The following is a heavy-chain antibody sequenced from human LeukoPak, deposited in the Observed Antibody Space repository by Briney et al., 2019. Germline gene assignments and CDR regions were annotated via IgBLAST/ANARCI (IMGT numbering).Heavy chain of an antibody. CDR2: IIPIFGTA. Sequence: EASVNVSCKASGGTFSSYAISWVRQAPGQGLEWMGGIIPIFGTANYAQKFQGRVTITADESTSTAYMELSSLRSEDTAVYYCARERTYGGYETGMDVWGQGTTVTVSS. CDR3: ARERTYGGYETGMDV. D-gene: IGHD5-12*01. CDR1: GGTFSSYA. J-gene: IGHJ6*02. V-gene: IGHV1-69*13.